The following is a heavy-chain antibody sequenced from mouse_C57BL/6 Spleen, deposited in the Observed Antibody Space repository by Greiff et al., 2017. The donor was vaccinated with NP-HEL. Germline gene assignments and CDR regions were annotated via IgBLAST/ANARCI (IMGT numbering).Heavy chain of an antibody. D-gene: IGHD2-4*01. CDR2: IYPGSGST. J-gene: IGHJ4*01. Sequence: QVQLQQPGAELVKPGASVKMSCKASGYTFTSYWITWVKQRPGQGLEWIGDIYPGSGSTNYNEKFKSKATLTVDTSSSTAYMQLSSLTSEDSAVYYCARSGEYDYDVNYAMDYWGQGTSVTVSS. CDR1: GYTFTSYW. V-gene: IGHV1-55*01. CDR3: ARSGEYDYDVNYAMDY.